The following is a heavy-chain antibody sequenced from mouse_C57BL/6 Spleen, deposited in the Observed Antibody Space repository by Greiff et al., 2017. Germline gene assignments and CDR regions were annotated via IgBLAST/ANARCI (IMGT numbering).Heavy chain of an antibody. J-gene: IGHJ2*01. V-gene: IGHV1-82*01. D-gene: IGHD2-3*01. CDR1: GYAFSSSW. CDR3: ARGYDGYYADY. Sequence: QVQLQQSGPELVKPGASVKISCKASGYAFSSSWMNWVKQRPGKGLEWIGRIYPGDGDTNYNGKFKGKATLTADKSSSTAYMQLSSLTSEDSAVYFCARGYDGYYADYWGQGTTLTVSS. CDR2: IYPGDGDT.